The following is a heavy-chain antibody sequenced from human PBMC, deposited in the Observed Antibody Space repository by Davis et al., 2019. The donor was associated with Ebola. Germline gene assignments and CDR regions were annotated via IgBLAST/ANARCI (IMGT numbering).Heavy chain of an antibody. CDR3: ARGAETSFDY. Sequence: GGSLRLSCAVSGFSISDYFMTWIRQAPGKGLEWVALISYVGSNKYYADSVRGRFTISRDSSENTLYLQMNSLRAEDTAVYYCARGAETSFDYWGQGTLVTVSS. V-gene: IGHV3-30-3*01. CDR2: ISYVGSNK. J-gene: IGHJ4*02. CDR1: GFSISDYF. D-gene: IGHD6-19*01.